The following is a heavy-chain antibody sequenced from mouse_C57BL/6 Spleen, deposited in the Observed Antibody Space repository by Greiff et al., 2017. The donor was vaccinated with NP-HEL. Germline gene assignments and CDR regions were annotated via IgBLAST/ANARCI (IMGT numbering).Heavy chain of an antibody. J-gene: IGHJ2*01. V-gene: IGHV5-4*01. CDR3: ARSPVTTVVGSPDY. D-gene: IGHD1-1*01. CDR2: ISDGGSYT. CDR1: GFTFSSYA. Sequence: EVQVVESGGGLVKPGGSLKLSCAASGFTFSSYAMSWVRQTPEKRLEWVATISDGGSYTYYPDNVKGRSTISRDNAKNNLYLQMSHLKSEDTAMYYCARSPVTTVVGSPDYWGQGTTLTVSS.